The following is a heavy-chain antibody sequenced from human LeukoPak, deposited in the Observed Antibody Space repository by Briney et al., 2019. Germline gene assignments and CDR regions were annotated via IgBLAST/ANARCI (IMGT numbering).Heavy chain of an antibody. CDR2: IYHTGST. D-gene: IGHD2/OR15-2a*01. CDR1: GYSISSGYF. Sequence: SETLSLTCSVSGYSISSGYFWGWIRQSPGKGLEWIGTIYHTGSTYYNPSLKSRVTISLDMSKNHFSLELSSVTAADTAVYYCARLGPSTYYYMAVWGKGTTVTVSS. CDR3: ARLGPSTYYYMAV. J-gene: IGHJ6*03. V-gene: IGHV4-38-2*02.